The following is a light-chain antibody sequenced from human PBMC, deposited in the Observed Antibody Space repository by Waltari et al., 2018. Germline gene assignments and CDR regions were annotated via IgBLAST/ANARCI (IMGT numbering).Light chain of an antibody. J-gene: IGKJ1*01. Sequence: DIVMTQSPDSLSVSLGERATINCKSSQSVLYNSNNKNNLSWYQQKPGQPPKLLIYWASTRESGVPGRFSGSGSGTDFTLTISSVQAEDVATYYCQQDYSILRTFGQGTKVEIK. CDR2: WAS. CDR3: QQDYSILRT. CDR1: QSVLYNSNNKNN. V-gene: IGKV4-1*01.